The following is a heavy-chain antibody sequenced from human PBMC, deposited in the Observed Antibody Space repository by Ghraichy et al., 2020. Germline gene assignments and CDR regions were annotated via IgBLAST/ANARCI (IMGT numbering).Heavy chain of an antibody. Sequence: LRLSCSVPGASISSGSYYWNWIRQPAGKGLEWIGRIYSSGSTDYNPSLKSRVTMAVDTSKNQFSLKVTSVTASDTAVYYCARGWYTGGTDAFDIWAKGQWSPSLQ. CDR1: GASISSGSYY. V-gene: IGHV4-61*02. D-gene: IGHD1-26*01. CDR3: ARGWYTGGTDAFDI. CDR2: IYSSGST. J-gene: IGHJ3*02.